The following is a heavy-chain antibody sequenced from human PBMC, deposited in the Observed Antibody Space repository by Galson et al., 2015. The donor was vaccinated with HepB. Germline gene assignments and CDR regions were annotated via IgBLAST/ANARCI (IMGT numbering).Heavy chain of an antibody. J-gene: IGHJ4*02. CDR2: ISNSGGST. Sequence: SLRLSCAASGFTFTTYAMSWVRQAPGKGLEWVSSISNSGGSTYYADSVKGRFTISRDNSKNTLYLQMNSLRVEDTAVFFCAKAACTAITCYSNVWGQGSLVTVSS. D-gene: IGHD2-21*02. CDR3: AKAACTAITCYSNV. V-gene: IGHV3-23*01. CDR1: GFTFTTYA.